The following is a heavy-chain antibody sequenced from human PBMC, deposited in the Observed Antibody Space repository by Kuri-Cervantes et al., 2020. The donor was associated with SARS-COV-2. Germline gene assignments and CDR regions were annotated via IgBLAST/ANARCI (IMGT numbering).Heavy chain of an antibody. D-gene: IGHD5-24*01. J-gene: IGHJ4*02. V-gene: IGHV5-10-1*01. CDR2: IDPSDSYT. Sequence: GGSLRLSCKGSGYSFTSYWISWVRQMPGKGLEWMGRIDPSDSYTNYSPSFQGHVTTSADKSISTAYLQWSSLKASDTAMYYCARHAAGRLQSFFDYWGQGTLVTVSS. CDR1: GYSFTSYW. CDR3: ARHAAGRLQSFFDY.